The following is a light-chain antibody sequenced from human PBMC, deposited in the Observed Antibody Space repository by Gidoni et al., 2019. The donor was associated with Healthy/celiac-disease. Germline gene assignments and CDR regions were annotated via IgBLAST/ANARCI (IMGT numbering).Light chain of an antibody. J-gene: IGLJ2*01. CDR2: GNS. Sequence: QSVLTQPPSVSGAPGQRVTISCTGSSSNSGAGYDVHWYQQLPGTAPKPLIYGNSNRPSGVPDRFSGSKSGTSASLAITGLQAEDEADYYCQSYDSSLSALVFGGGTKLTVL. CDR1: SSNSGAGYD. V-gene: IGLV1-40*01. CDR3: QSYDSSLSALV.